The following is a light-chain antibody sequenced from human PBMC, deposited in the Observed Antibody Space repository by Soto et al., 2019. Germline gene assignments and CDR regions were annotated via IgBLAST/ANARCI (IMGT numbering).Light chain of an antibody. CDR1: QSIAQH. CDR3: QQSDGFPRT. J-gene: IGKJ4*01. CDR2: GAS. V-gene: IGKV1-39*01. Sequence: DIQMTQSTSFLSASVGDRVTITCRASQSIAQHLNWYQQKPGKAPDLLIYGASTLQRGVPSRFSGSGSGTDFTLTISTLQSEDFATYYCQQSDGFPRTFGGGTKVEVK.